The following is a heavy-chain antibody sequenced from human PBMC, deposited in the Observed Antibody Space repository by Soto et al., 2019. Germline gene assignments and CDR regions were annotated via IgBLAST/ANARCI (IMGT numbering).Heavy chain of an antibody. D-gene: IGHD6-13*01. J-gene: IGHJ3*02. CDR3: ARTAGLGYSSSWYDAFDI. CDR2: IYPGDSDT. Sequence: GESLKISCKGSGYSFTSYWIGWVRQMPGKGLEWMGIIYPGDSDTRYSPSFQGQVTISADKSISTAYLQWSSLKASDTAMYYCARTAGLGYSSSWYDAFDIWGQGTMVTVSS. V-gene: IGHV5-51*01. CDR1: GYSFTSYW.